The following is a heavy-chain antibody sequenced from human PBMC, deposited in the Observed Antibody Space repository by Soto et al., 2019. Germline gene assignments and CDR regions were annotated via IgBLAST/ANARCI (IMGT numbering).Heavy chain of an antibody. J-gene: IGHJ4*02. CDR2: INGGNGNT. Sequence: QVQVLQSGAEVKKPGASVKVSCKASEYTFTSYTMHWVRQAPGQRLEWMGWINGGNGNTKYSQKFQGRVTITRHTSASTAYMELSSLRSDDTAVYYCARELQGLYYFDYWGQGTLVTVSS. V-gene: IGHV1-3*01. CDR1: EYTFTSYT. CDR3: ARELQGLYYFDY. D-gene: IGHD4-4*01.